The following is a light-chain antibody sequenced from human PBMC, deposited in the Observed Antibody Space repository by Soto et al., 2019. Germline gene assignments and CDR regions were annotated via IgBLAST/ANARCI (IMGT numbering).Light chain of an antibody. V-gene: IGLV2-23*01. CDR2: EGS. CDR3: CSYAGSSNLVV. J-gene: IGLJ2*01. Sequence: QSALTQPASVSGSPGQSITISCTGTSSDVGSYNLVSWYQQHPGKAPKLMIYEGSKRPSGVSNRFSGSKSGNTASLTISGLQAADEADYYCCSYAGSSNLVVFGGGTQLTVL. CDR1: SSDVGSYNL.